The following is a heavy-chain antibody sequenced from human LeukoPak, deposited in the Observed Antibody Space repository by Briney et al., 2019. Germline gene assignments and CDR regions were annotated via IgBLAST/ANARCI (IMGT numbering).Heavy chain of an antibody. CDR3: SRDLEGFDP. Sequence: GGSLRLSCAASGFTVSSNYMSWVRQAPGKGLEWVPVIYRGGSTYYADSVKGRFTISTHNSKNTLYLQMNSLRAQDTAVYYCSRDLEGFDPWGQGTLVTVSS. J-gene: IGHJ5*02. CDR1: GFTVSSNY. V-gene: IGHV3-53*01. CDR2: IYRGGST.